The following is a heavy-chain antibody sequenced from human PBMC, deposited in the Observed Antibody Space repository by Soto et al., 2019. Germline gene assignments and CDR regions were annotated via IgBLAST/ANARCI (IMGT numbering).Heavy chain of an antibody. CDR1: GFTFSDYY. Sequence: GGSLRLSCAASGFTFSDYYMSWLRQAPGKGLEWVSYISSSNSYTNYADSVKGRFTISRDNAKNSLYLQMNSLRAEDTALYYCAKCKWNYEEHDAFDIWGQGTMVTVSS. D-gene: IGHD1-7*01. J-gene: IGHJ3*02. CDR2: ISSSNSYT. CDR3: AKCKWNYEEHDAFDI. V-gene: IGHV3-11*03.